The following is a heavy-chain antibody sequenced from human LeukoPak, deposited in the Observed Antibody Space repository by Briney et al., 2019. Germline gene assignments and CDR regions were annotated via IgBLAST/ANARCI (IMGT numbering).Heavy chain of an antibody. CDR1: GGSISSYY. Sequence: KASETLSLTCTVSGGSISSYYWSWIRQPAGKGLEWIGHLYSSGGTNYNPSLKGRVTMSVDTSKNQFSLKLSSVTAADTAVYYCAREGGKGEYRQVDYWGRGTLVTVSS. CDR2: LYSSGGT. V-gene: IGHV4-4*07. CDR3: AREGGKGEYRQVDY. D-gene: IGHD5-18*01. J-gene: IGHJ4*02.